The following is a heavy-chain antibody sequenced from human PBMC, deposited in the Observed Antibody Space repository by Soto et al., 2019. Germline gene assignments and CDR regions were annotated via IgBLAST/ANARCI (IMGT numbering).Heavy chain of an antibody. CDR3: ARGNKRDYYYYGMDV. J-gene: IGHJ6*02. Sequence: GASVTVSCKASGYTFTSYDINWVRQANGQGLEWMGWMNPNSGNTGYAQKFQGRVTMTRNTSISTAYMELSSLRSEDTAVYYCARGNKRDYYYYGMDVWGQGTTVTVSS. CDR1: GYTFTSYD. V-gene: IGHV1-8*01. CDR2: MNPNSGNT.